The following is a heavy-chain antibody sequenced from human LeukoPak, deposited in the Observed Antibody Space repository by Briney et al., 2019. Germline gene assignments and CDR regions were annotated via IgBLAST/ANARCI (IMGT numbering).Heavy chain of an antibody. CDR2: ISSSGSTI. Sequence: GGSLRLSCAASGFTFSDYYMSWIRQAPGKGLEWVSYISSSGSTIYYADSVKGRFTISRDNAKNSLYLQMNGLRAEDTAVYYCARAPAAAIYYYYMDVWGKGTTVTISS. J-gene: IGHJ6*03. D-gene: IGHD2-2*01. CDR3: ARAPAAAIYYYYMDV. V-gene: IGHV3-11*01. CDR1: GFTFSDYY.